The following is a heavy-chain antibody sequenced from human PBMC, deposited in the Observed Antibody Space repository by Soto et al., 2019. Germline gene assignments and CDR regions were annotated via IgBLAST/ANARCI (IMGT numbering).Heavy chain of an antibody. Sequence: SVKVSCKASGGTFSTYTFSWVRQAPGQGLEWMGRIVPIFGTPYYAQKFQGRVTITADKSTSTVYMELSSLRSDDTAVYFCARGLECRGYCLDKPTWFAPWGQGTLVTVSS. D-gene: IGHD2-15*01. CDR1: GGTFSTYT. CDR3: ARGLECRGYCLDKPTWFAP. V-gene: IGHV1-69*06. J-gene: IGHJ5*02. CDR2: IVPIFGTP.